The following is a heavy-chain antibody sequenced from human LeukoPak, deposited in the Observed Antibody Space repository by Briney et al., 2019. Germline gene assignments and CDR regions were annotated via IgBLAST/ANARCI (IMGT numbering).Heavy chain of an antibody. CDR3: ARGSRYGDYPYYCDF. CDR2: IRYDGNNP. Sequence: GESLRLSCAASGFTFGSYGMHWVRQAPGKGLDWVSFIRYDGNNPYYSASVKGRFTISRDNSKNTLLLQMNSLRLEDAAVYYCARGSRYGDYPYYCDFWGQGTLVTVSS. D-gene: IGHD4-17*01. V-gene: IGHV3-30*02. CDR1: GFTFGSYG. J-gene: IGHJ4*02.